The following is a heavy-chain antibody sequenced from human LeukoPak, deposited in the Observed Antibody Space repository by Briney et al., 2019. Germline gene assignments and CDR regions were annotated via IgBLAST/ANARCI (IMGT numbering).Heavy chain of an antibody. Sequence: SETLSLTCTVSGGSISSYYWSWIRQPPRKGLEWIGYIYYSGSTNYNPSLKSRVTISVDTSKNQFSLKLSSVTAADTAVYYCARHEYYYGSGSSPHFDYWGQGTLVTVSS. D-gene: IGHD3-10*01. CDR1: GGSISSYY. CDR2: IYYSGST. V-gene: IGHV4-59*08. J-gene: IGHJ4*02. CDR3: ARHEYYYGSGSSPHFDY.